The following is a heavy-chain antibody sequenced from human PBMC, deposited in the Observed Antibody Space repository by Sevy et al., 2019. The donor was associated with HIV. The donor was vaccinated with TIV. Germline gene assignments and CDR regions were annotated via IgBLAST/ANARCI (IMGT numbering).Heavy chain of an antibody. CDR1: GFTLSNSG. CDR2: VLSDRNIK. J-gene: IGHJ5*01. CDR3: ARESPSNSYLDS. V-gene: IGHV3-33*01. Sequence: GGSQRLSCEASGFTLSNSGMHWVRQAPGKGLEWVAAVLSDRNIKYYHDSVKGRFTIFRDNSKNTQYLQMNSLRAEDTALYYCARESPSNSYLDSWGQGTLVTVSS. D-gene: IGHD4-4*01.